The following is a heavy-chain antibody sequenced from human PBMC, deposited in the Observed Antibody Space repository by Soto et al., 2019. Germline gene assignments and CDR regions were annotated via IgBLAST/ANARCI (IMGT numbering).Heavy chain of an antibody. J-gene: IGHJ3*01. CDR1: GFICSSYD. V-gene: IGHV3-23*01. Sequence: PGGSLRLSCAASGFICSSYDMSWVRQAPGKGLEWVSTILVDGRTFYVDSVKGRFTISRDSSQNTVYLQMNSLTAGDTALYYCAKATANGGGAFDFCGQGTMVTVSS. CDR3: AKATANGGGAFDF. D-gene: IGHD2-8*01. CDR2: ILVDGRT.